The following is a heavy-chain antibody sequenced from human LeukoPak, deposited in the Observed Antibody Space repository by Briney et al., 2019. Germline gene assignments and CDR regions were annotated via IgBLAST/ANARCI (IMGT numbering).Heavy chain of an antibody. J-gene: IGHJ1*01. CDR3: ARPGAAIGKGYFQH. CDR2: INHSGST. D-gene: IGHD2-2*02. CDR1: GGSFSGYY. V-gene: IGHV4-34*01. Sequence: SETLSLTCAVYGGSFSGYYWSWIRQPPGKGLEWIGDINHSGSTNYNPSLKSRVTISVDTSKNQFSLKLSSVTAADTAVYYCARPGAAIGKGYFQHWGQGTVVTVSS.